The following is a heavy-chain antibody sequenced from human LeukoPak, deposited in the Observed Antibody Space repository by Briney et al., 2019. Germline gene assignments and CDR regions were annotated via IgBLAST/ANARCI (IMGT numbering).Heavy chain of an antibody. J-gene: IGHJ6*02. Sequence: GGSLRLSCAASGFTFSSYGMHWVRQAPGKGLEWVAVIWYDGSNKYYADSVKGRFTISRDNSKNTLYLQMNSLRAEDTAVYYCAREGHGGSSSYYYYGMDVWGQGTTVTVSS. D-gene: IGHD6-13*01. CDR2: IWYDGSNK. CDR3: AREGHGGSSSYYYYGMDV. V-gene: IGHV3-33*01. CDR1: GFTFSSYG.